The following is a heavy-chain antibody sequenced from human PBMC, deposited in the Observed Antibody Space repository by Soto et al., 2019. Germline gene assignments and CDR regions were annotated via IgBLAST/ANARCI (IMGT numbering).Heavy chain of an antibody. CDR1: GYIFTSYW. V-gene: IGHV5-51*01. J-gene: IGHJ6*02. CDR2: IYPFYSDT. D-gene: IGHD2-21*02. Sequence: GESLKISCKGSGYIFTSYWIVWVLHMPGKCLDCIGIIYPFYSDTRYSPSFQGQFTISADNSIITSYLHCSILKASDTAMYYCARRTLTAGGMDVWGQGTTVTVSS. CDR3: ARRTLTAGGMDV.